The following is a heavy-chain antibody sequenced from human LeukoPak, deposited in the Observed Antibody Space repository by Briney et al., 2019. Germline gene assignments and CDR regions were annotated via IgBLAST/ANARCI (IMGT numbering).Heavy chain of an antibody. V-gene: IGHV3-7*01. CDR1: GFTFSSYW. J-gene: IGHJ4*02. CDR2: IKKXXSEX. Sequence: PGGSLRLSCEASGFTFSSYWMSWVRQAPGKXXXWVANIKKXXSEXXXXXXXXXXXTISXXNAKTSVYLQMNSLGVEDTAVYYCARSLWPEDYWGRGTLVTVSS. CDR3: ARSLWPEDY. D-gene: IGHD3-16*02.